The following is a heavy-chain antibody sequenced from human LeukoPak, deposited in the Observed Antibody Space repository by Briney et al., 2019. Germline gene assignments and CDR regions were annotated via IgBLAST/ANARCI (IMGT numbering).Heavy chain of an antibody. CDR2: IIPIFGTA. CDR3: ARSCSTSCYTGRNDAFDI. J-gene: IGHJ3*02. D-gene: IGHD2-2*02. Sequence: SVKVSCKASGYTFSSYAISWVRQAPGQGLEWMGGIIPIFGTANYAQKFQGRVTITADESTSTAYMELSSLRSEDTAVYYCARSCSTSCYTGRNDAFDIWGQGTMVTVSS. V-gene: IGHV1-69*13. CDR1: GYTFSSYA.